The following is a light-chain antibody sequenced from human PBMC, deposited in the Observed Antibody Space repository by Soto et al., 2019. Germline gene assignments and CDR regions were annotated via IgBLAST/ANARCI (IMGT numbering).Light chain of an antibody. Sequence: QSALTQPASVSGSPGQSIPIPCTGTSSDVGGYNYVSWYQQHPGKAPKVMIYEVSNRPSGVSNRFSGSKSGNTASLTISGLQVEDEADYYCSSFTSSGTRVFGTGTKLTVL. CDR1: SSDVGGYNY. V-gene: IGLV2-14*01. J-gene: IGLJ1*01. CDR2: EVS. CDR3: SSFTSSGTRV.